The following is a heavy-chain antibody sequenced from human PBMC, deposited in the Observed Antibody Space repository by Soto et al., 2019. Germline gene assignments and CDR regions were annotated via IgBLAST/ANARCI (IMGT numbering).Heavy chain of an antibody. J-gene: IGHJ4*02. V-gene: IGHV1-2*04. CDR2: INPNSGGT. CDR3: ARGPYSSSWYLDY. CDR1: GYTFTGYY. Sequence: GASVKVSCKASGYTFTGYYMHWVRQAPGQGLEWMGWINPNSGGTNYAQKFQGWVTMTRDTSISTAYMELSRLRSDDTAVYYCARGPYSSSWYLDYWGQGTLVTVSS. D-gene: IGHD6-13*01.